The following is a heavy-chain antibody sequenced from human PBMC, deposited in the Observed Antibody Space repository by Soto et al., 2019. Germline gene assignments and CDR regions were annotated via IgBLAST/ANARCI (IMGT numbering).Heavy chain of an antibody. CDR1: GYSFTSYW. CDR2: IYPGDSDT. D-gene: IGHD6-13*01. Sequence: GESLKISCKGSGYSFTSYWIGWVRQMPGKGLEWMGIIYPGDSDTRYSPSFQGQVTISADKSISTAYLQWSSLKASDTAMYYCASQGGGYSSSWAAGGHAFDIWGQGTMVTVSS. J-gene: IGHJ3*02. CDR3: ASQGGGYSSSWAAGGHAFDI. V-gene: IGHV5-51*01.